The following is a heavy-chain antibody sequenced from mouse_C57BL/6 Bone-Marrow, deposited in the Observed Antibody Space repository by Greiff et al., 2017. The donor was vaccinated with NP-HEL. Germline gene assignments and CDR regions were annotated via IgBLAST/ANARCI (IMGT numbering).Heavy chain of an antibody. D-gene: IGHD1-1*01. V-gene: IGHV5-12*01. CDR2: ISNGGGST. CDR1: GFTFSDYY. Sequence: EVKVEESGGGLVQPGGSLKLSCAASGFTFSDYYMYWVRQTPEKRLEWVAYISNGGGSTYYPDTVKGRFTISRDNAKNTLYLQMSRLKSEDTAMYYCARQGTVEGFAYWGQGTLVTVSA. CDR3: ARQGTVEGFAY. J-gene: IGHJ3*01.